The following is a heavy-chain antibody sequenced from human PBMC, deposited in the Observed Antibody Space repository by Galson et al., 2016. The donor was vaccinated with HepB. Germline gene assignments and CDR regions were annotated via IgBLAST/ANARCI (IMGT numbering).Heavy chain of an antibody. CDR2: INPYTGHT. D-gene: IGHD4-17*01. V-gene: IGHV1-18*01. Sequence: SVKVSCKASGYTFSTNDINWVRQVPGQGLEWMGWINPYTGHTNYTWRLQDRVTLTRDTSTSTVYMELRRLRSDDTAMYFCARMGDYGSVFDYWGQGTQVTVSS. CDR3: ARMGDYGSVFDY. J-gene: IGHJ4*02. CDR1: GYTFSTND.